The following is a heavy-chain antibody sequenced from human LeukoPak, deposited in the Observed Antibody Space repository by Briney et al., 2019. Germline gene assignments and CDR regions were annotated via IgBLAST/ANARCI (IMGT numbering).Heavy chain of an antibody. CDR1: GYTLTELS. CDR3: ATDWYYYDSSGYHY. CDR2: FDPEGGET. Sequence: ASVKVSCKVSGYTLTELSMYWVRQAPGKGLEWMGGFDPEGGETIYAQKFQGRVTMTEDTSTDTAYMELSSLRSEDTAVYYCATDWYYYDSSGYHYWGQGTLVTVSS. V-gene: IGHV1-24*01. D-gene: IGHD3-22*01. J-gene: IGHJ4*02.